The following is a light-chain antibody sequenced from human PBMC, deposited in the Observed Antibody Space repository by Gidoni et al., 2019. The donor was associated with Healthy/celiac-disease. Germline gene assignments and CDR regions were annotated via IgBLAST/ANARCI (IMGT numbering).Light chain of an antibody. CDR2: AAS. V-gene: IGKV1-39*01. Sequence: DIQMTQSPSSLSASVGDRVTITCRERQSISTYLNWYQKKPGKAPKLLVYAASSLQSGVPSRFSVRGYGTYFTLTISSQQPADCATYYCQQSYSNQRSSFGQGTKLEIK. J-gene: IGKJ2*04. CDR3: QQSYSNQRSS. CDR1: QSISTY.